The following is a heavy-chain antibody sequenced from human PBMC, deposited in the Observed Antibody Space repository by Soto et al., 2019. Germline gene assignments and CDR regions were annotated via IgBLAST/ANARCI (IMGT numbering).Heavy chain of an antibody. V-gene: IGHV3-15*07. Sequence: DVQLVESGGGLVEPGGSLRLSCAASGLIFGSAWMSWVRQAPGKGLEWVGRIRSKIDGGTADYAAPVKGRFTISRDDSKSTLYLQMNRLKMEDTGIYYCYSHVVFESGTHYEILTWGQGTLVTVSA. CDR3: YSHVVFESGTHYEILT. CDR1: GLIFGSAW. J-gene: IGHJ5*02. CDR2: IRSKIDGGTA. D-gene: IGHD1-26*01.